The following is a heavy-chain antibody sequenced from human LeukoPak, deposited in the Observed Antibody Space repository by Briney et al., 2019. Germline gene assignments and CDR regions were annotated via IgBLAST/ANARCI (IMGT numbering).Heavy chain of an antibody. V-gene: IGHV3-7*04. J-gene: IGHJ4*02. D-gene: IGHD1-7*01. Sequence: GGSLRLSCAASGFTFRNYWMNWVRQAPGKLLEWVANIKPDGSEKRYVDSVKGRFTISRDNAKNSLYLQMNSLRAEDTAVYYCARVVGTDEGADYWGQGTPVTVSS. CDR3: ARVVGTDEGADY. CDR1: GFTFRNYW. CDR2: IKPDGSEK.